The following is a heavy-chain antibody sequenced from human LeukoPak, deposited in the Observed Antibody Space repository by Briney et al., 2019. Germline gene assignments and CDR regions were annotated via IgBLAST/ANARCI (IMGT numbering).Heavy chain of an antibody. Sequence: GGSLRLSCAVSEFTFNNYWMGWVRQAPGKGLEWVSAISGSGGSTYYADSVKGRFTISRDNSKNTLYLQMNSLRAEDTAVYYCAKGPRAVEHGTHRFDNWGQGTRITVSS. J-gene: IGHJ4*02. CDR2: ISGSGGST. D-gene: IGHD1/OR15-1a*01. CDR1: EFTFNNYW. V-gene: IGHV3-23*01. CDR3: AKGPRAVEHGTHRFDN.